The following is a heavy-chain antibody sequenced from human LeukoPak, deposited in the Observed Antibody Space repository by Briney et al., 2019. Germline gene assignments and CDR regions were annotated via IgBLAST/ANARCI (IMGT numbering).Heavy chain of an antibody. J-gene: IGHJ4*02. Sequence: GGSLRLTCAASGFTISNYYMSWVRQAPGKGLEWVSVIYTGGNTYYTDAVKGRFTISRHNSKSTLYLQMNNLRAEDTAVYYCARGGPATTIDYWGRGTLVTVSS. CDR3: ARGGPATTIDY. D-gene: IGHD1-1*01. CDR1: GFTISNYY. CDR2: IYTGGNT. V-gene: IGHV3-53*04.